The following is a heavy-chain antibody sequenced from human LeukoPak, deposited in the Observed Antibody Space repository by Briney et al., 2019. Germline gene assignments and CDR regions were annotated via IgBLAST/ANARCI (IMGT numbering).Heavy chain of an antibody. CDR2: ISSNGGST. J-gene: IGHJ4*02. D-gene: IGHD6-13*01. CDR1: GFTFSSCA. Sequence: GGSLRLSCSASGFTFSSCAMHWVRQAPGKGLEYVSAISSNGGSTYYADSVKGRFTISRDNSKNTLYLQMSSLRAEDTAVYYCVKDIAAAGTGSDFDYWGQGTLVTVSS. V-gene: IGHV3-64D*09. CDR3: VKDIAAAGTGSDFDY.